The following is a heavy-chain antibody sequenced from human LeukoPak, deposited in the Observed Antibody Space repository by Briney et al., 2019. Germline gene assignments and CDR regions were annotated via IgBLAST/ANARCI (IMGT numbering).Heavy chain of an antibody. Sequence: SVKVSCKASGGTFISYAISWVRQAPGQGLEWMGGIIPIFGTANYAQKFQGRVTITADESTSTAYMELSSLRSEDTAVYYCARVPSLYSGYDFVYWGQGTLVTVSS. CDR1: GGTFISYA. D-gene: IGHD5-12*01. CDR3: ARVPSLYSGYDFVY. J-gene: IGHJ4*02. V-gene: IGHV1-69*01. CDR2: IIPIFGTA.